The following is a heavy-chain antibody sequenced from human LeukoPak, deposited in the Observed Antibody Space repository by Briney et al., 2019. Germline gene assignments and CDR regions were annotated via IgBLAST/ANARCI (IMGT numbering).Heavy chain of an antibody. CDR1: GYTFTSYY. Sequence: ASVKVSCKASGYTFTSYYMHWVRQAPGQGLEWMGWINPKSGGTNYAQKFQGRVTMTRDTSINTAYMELSRLRSDDTAVYYCVRDLYGDYGVHFDYWGQGTLVTVSS. D-gene: IGHD4-17*01. J-gene: IGHJ4*02. CDR3: VRDLYGDYGVHFDY. CDR2: INPKSGGT. V-gene: IGHV1-2*02.